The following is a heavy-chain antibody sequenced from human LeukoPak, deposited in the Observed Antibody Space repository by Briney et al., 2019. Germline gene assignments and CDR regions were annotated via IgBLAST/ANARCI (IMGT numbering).Heavy chain of an antibody. CDR2: IIPIFGTA. J-gene: IGHJ4*02. CDR1: GGTFSSYA. CDR3: ARAYYYDSSVGFDY. V-gene: IGHV1-69*05. D-gene: IGHD3-22*01. Sequence: GASVKVSCKASGGTFSSYAISWARQAPGQGLEWMGGIIPIFGTANYAQKFQGRVTITTDESTSTAYMELSSLRSEDTAVYYCARAYYYDSSVGFDYWGQGTLVTVSS.